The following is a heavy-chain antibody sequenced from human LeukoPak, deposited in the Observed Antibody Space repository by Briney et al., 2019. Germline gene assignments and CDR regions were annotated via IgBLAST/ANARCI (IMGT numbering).Heavy chain of an antibody. CDR2: IYTSGST. J-gene: IGHJ6*02. Sequence: SETLSLTCTVSGGSISSYYWSWIRQPAGKGLEWIGRIYTSGSTNYNPSLKSRVTMSVDTSKNQFSLKLSSVTAADKAVYYCARDEQQLVPRGMDVWGQGTTVTVSS. CDR1: GGSISSYY. D-gene: IGHD6-13*01. V-gene: IGHV4-4*07. CDR3: ARDEQQLVPRGMDV.